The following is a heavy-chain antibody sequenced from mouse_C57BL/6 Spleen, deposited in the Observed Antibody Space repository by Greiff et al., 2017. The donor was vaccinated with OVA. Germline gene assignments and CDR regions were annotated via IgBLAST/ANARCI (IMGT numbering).Heavy chain of an antibody. D-gene: IGHD1-1*01. CDR2: INYDGSST. V-gene: IGHV5-16*01. J-gene: IGHJ2*01. CDR1: GFTFSDYY. CDR3: AREYYGTYFDY. Sequence: EVMLVESEGGLVQPGSSMKLSCTASGFTFSDYYMAWVRQVPEKGLEWVANINYDGSSTYYLDSLKSRFIISRDNAKNILYLQMSSLKSEDTATYYCAREYYGTYFDYWGQGTTLTVSS.